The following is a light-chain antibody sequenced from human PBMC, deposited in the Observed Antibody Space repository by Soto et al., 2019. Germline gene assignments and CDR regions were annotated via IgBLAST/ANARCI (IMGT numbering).Light chain of an antibody. CDR2: EVT. V-gene: IGLV2-8*01. CDR1: SSDVGAYNY. CDR3: SSFESSNTWV. J-gene: IGLJ3*02. Sequence: QSALTQPPSASGSPGQSVTISCTGTSSDVGAYNYVSWYQQHAGKAPKLVIYEVTKRPSGVPDRYSGSKSANTASLTVSGLQAEDEADYYCSSFESSNTWVFGGGTKLTVL.